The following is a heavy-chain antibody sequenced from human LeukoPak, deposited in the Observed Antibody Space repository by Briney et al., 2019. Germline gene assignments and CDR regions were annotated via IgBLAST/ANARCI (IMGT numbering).Heavy chain of an antibody. CDR2: ISGSGGST. J-gene: IGHJ4*02. CDR1: GFSFDAYG. V-gene: IGHV3-23*01. D-gene: IGHD6-19*01. Sequence: GSLRLSCAASGFSFDAYGMLWVRQAPGKGLQWVSSISGSGGSTYYADSVKGRFTISRDNSKNTLYLQMDSLRVEDTAVYYCARPLSTSAVAADYWGQGTLVTVSS. CDR3: ARPLSTSAVAADY.